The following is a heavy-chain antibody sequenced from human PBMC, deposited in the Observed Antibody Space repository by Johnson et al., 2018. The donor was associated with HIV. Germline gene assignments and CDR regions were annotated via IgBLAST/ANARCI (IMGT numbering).Heavy chain of an antibody. CDR1: GFTFSDHY. CDR3: VRIPGSGWEHDAFDI. Sequence: QVQLVESGGGLVKPGGSLKLSCAVSGFTFSDHYMSWFRQAPGKGLEWVSAISGSGASTYYVDSVKGRLPISRANAKNSLYLQVNSLRAEDMTVYYCVRIPGSGWEHDAFDIWGQGTMVTVSS. D-gene: IGHD6-19*01. V-gene: IGHV3-11*01. J-gene: IGHJ3*02. CDR2: ISGSGAST.